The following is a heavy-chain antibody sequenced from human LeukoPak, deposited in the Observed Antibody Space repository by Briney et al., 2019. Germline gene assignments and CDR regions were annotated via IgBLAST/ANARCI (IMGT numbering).Heavy chain of an antibody. J-gene: IGHJ4*02. Sequence: GGSLRLSCAASGFTFSDYYMSWIRQAPGKGLEWVSYISGSGSTIYYADSVKGRFTISRDNAKNSLYLQMSSLRAEDTAVYYCARDLGFNSLSSSSWFDYWGQGTLVTVSS. V-gene: IGHV3-11*01. CDR1: GFTFSDYY. CDR2: ISGSGSTI. CDR3: ARDLGFNSLSSSSWFDY. D-gene: IGHD6-13*01.